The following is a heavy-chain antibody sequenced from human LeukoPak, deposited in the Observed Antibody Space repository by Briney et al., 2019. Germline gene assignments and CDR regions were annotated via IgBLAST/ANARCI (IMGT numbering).Heavy chain of an antibody. CDR2: IIPILGIA. V-gene: IGHV1-69*04. CDR3: ASPPMAAAGTYYYYYGMDV. CDR1: GGTFSSHA. J-gene: IGHJ6*02. Sequence: SVKVSCKASGGTFSSHAISWVRQAPGQGLEWMGRIIPILGIANYAQKFQGRVTITADKSTSTAYMELSSLRSEDTAVYYCASPPMAAAGTYYYYYGMDVWGQGTTVTVSS. D-gene: IGHD6-13*01.